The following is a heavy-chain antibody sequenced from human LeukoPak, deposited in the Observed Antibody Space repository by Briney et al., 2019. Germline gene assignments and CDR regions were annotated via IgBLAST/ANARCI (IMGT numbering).Heavy chain of an antibody. Sequence: SETLSLTCTVSGGSIRSSYYYWGWIRQPPGKGLEWIGSIYYSGSTYYNPSLKSRVTISVDTSKNQFSLKLSSVTAADTAVYYCASYCTNGVCYIWKGHAFDIWGQGTMVTVSS. CDR2: IYYSGST. V-gene: IGHV4-39*01. CDR1: GGSIRSSYYY. J-gene: IGHJ3*02. D-gene: IGHD2-8*01. CDR3: ASYCTNGVCYIWKGHAFDI.